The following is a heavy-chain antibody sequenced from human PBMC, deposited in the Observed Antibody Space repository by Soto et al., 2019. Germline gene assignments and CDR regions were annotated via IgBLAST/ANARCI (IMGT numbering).Heavy chain of an antibody. Sequence: QVQLVQSGAEVKKPGASVKVSCKASGDPFSNYDIKCVRQAPGQGREWMGWMNPNSGNTSSAREYQGRVTMTRNTSISTAYMEVGSQSSEDTAGYYCAGGRKGMDVWGQGTTVTVSS. CDR3: AGGRKGMDV. J-gene: IGHJ6*02. CDR2: MNPNSGNT. V-gene: IGHV1-8*01. CDR1: GDPFSNYD.